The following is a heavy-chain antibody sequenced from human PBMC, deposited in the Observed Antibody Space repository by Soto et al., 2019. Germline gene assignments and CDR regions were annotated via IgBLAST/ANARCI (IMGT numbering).Heavy chain of an antibody. Sequence: GGSLRLSCSASGFTFSSYAMHWVRQAPGKGLEYVSAISSNGGSTYYADSVKGRFTISRDNSKNTLYLQMNSLRAEDTAVYYCAKCGSGYYDSSGYLDYWGQGTLVTVSS. J-gene: IGHJ4*02. CDR3: AKCGSGYYDSSGYLDY. V-gene: IGHV3-64*04. CDR1: GFTFSSYA. D-gene: IGHD3-22*01. CDR2: ISSNGGST.